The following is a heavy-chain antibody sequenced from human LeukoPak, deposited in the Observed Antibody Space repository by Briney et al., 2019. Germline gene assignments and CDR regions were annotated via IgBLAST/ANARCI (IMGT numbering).Heavy chain of an antibody. CDR1: GYTFNNYD. J-gene: IGHJ5*02. V-gene: IGHV1-8*02. CDR2: LDPNSGDT. CDR3: ARAPGNYVHWFDP. Sequence: AAVKVSCKASGYTFNNYDINWVRQTTERGLEWMGWLDPNSGDTGYAQNFQGRLTMTRSTSINTAYMELSSLRSEDTAVYYCARAPGNYVHWFDPWGQGTLVTVSS. D-gene: IGHD3-10*02.